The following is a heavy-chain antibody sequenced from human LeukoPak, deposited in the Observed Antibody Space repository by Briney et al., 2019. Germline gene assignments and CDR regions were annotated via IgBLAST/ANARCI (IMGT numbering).Heavy chain of an antibody. J-gene: IGHJ6*03. CDR1: GFTVSRNY. Sequence: GGSLRLSCAASGFTVSRNYMSWVRQAPGKGLEWVSVIYIGGRTYYADSVKGRFTISRDNSKNTLYLQMNRLRAEDTAVYYCAKGGGYEAQYDYYYLDFWGKGTTVTISS. CDR3: AKGGGYEAQYDYYYLDF. D-gene: IGHD5-12*01. V-gene: IGHV3-66*01. CDR2: IYIGGRT.